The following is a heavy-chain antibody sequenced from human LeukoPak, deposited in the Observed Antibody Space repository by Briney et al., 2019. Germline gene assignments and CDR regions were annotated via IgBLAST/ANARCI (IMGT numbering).Heavy chain of an antibody. CDR3: AREYYDFWSGYPSY. CDR2: IYSGGST. D-gene: IGHD3-3*01. Sequence: GGSLRLSCAASGFTVSSHYMSWVRQAPGKGLEWVSVIYSGGSTYYADSVKGRFTVSRDNSKNTLYLQMNSLRAEDTAVYYCAREYYDFWSGYPSYWGQGTLVTVSS. CDR1: GFTVSSHY. V-gene: IGHV3-53*01. J-gene: IGHJ4*02.